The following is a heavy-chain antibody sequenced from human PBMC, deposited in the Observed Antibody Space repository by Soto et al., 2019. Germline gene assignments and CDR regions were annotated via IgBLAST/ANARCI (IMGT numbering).Heavy chain of an antibody. V-gene: IGHV3-33*01. CDR1: GFTFSSYG. CDR3: ARDRAPYSSGRWCMDV. D-gene: IGHD6-19*01. J-gene: IGHJ6*02. Sequence: QVQLVESGGGVVQPGRSLRLSCAASGFTFSSYGMHWVRQAPGKGLEWVAVIWYDGSNKYYADSVKGRFTISRDNSKNTLYLQMNSLRAEDTAVYYCARDRAPYSSGRWCMDVWGQGNTVTVSS. CDR2: IWYDGSNK.